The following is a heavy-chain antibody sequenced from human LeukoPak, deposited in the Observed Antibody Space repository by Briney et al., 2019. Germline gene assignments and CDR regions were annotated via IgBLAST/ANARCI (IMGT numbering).Heavy chain of an antibody. CDR3: ARSLTGSGWPFYFDY. Sequence: ASVKVSCKASGYTFTSYGISWFRQAPGQGLEWMVWISAYNGNTNYAQKLQGRVTMTTDTSTSTAYMELRSLRSDDTAVYYCARSLTGSGWPFYFDYWGQGTLVTVSS. J-gene: IGHJ4*02. CDR1: GYTFTSYG. D-gene: IGHD6-19*01. CDR2: ISAYNGNT. V-gene: IGHV1-18*04.